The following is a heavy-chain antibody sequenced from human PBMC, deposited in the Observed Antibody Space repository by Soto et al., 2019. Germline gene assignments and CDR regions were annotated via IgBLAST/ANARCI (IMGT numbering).Heavy chain of an antibody. V-gene: IGHV4-31*01. CDR2: IYFSGSS. Sequence: QVQLQESGPGLVKPSQTLSLTCSVSGGSISSGGYYWSWIRQLPGKGLKWIGYIYFSGSSYYNPSLKRLLTISLDTSKNLFSLWLDSLAAADTAVYYCARIKSAYYKIISSSFDYWGRGTLVTVSS. D-gene: IGHD3-9*01. CDR1: GGSISSGGYY. J-gene: IGHJ4*02. CDR3: ARIKSAYYKIISSSFDY.